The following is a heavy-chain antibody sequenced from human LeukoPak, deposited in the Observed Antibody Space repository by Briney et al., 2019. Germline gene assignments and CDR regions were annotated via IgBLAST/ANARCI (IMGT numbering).Heavy chain of an antibody. D-gene: IGHD3-22*01. V-gene: IGHV3-30*04. J-gene: IGHJ4*02. CDR2: ISYDGITE. CDR1: GFAFSSYA. CDR3: AKDYYDSSGYFRVPHVFDY. Sequence: GGSLRLSCAASGFAFSSYAMHWVRQAPGKGLEWVAIISYDGITEDYSDSVKGRFTISRDNSKNTLYLRMNSLRAEDTAVYYCAKDYYDSSGYFRVPHVFDYWGQGTLVTVSS.